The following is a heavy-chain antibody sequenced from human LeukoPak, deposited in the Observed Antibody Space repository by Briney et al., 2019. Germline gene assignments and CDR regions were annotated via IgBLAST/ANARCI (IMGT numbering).Heavy chain of an antibody. V-gene: IGHV4-59*12. D-gene: IGHD3-10*01. CDR3: ARRNPDVWFGLNKFDP. CDR2: ISYSGST. CDR1: GDSLSTYY. Sequence: SETLSLTCTVSGDSLSTYYWSWIRQPPGKGREWIGYISYSGSTNYHPSLQSRVTISVDTSKNQFSLTLSSLAVGATAVYYCARRNPDVWFGLNKFDPWGQGTLVTVSS. J-gene: IGHJ5*02.